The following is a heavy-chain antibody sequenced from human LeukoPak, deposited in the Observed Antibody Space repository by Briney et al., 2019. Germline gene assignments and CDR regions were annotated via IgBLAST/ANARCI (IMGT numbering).Heavy chain of an antibody. J-gene: IGHJ6*03. Sequence: SETLSLTCAVSGYSISSGYYWGWVRQPPVKGLELIVSIYHSGSTYYNLSLKSRFTISVDTSKNQFCLKLSSVTAADTAAYYCARGGKKVVPAAIDYYYYYMDVWGKGTTVTVSS. CDR2: IYHSGST. CDR1: GYSISSGYY. D-gene: IGHD2-2*01. V-gene: IGHV4-38-2*01. CDR3: ARGGKKVVPAAIDYYYYYMDV.